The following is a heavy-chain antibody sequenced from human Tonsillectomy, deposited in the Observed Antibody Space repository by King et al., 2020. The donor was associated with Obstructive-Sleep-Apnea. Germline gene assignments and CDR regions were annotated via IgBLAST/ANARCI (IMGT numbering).Heavy chain of an antibody. V-gene: IGHV4-4*02. J-gene: IGHJ4*02. CDR1: GGSISTNYW. D-gene: IGHD1-26*01. CDR2: IHHGGST. Sequence: VQLQESGPGLVKPSGTLSLTCDVSGGSISTNYWWTWVRQPPGKGLEWIGEIHHGGSTHYNPSLKSRVTLSVNKSNNQFSLRLTSVTAADTALYFCARGLVNVGAMSFDYWGQGTLVTVSS. CDR3: ARGLVNVGAMSFDY.